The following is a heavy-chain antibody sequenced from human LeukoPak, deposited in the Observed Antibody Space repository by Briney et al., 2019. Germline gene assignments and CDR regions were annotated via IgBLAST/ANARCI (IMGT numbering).Heavy chain of an antibody. D-gene: IGHD3-3*02. J-gene: IGHJ4*02. Sequence: SETLSLTCTVSGGSISSRSYYWGWIRQPPGKGLEWIGSIYYSGSTYYNPSLKSRVTISVDTSKNQFSLKLSSVTAADTAVYYCARLAIYYFDYWGQGTLVTVSS. CDR3: ARLAIYYFDY. CDR2: IYYSGST. CDR1: GGSISSRSYY. V-gene: IGHV4-39*01.